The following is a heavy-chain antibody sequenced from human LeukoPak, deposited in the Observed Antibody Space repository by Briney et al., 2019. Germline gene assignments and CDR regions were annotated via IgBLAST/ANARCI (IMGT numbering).Heavy chain of an antibody. J-gene: IGHJ4*02. CDR3: ARDDYYDSRGYYLY. D-gene: IGHD3-22*01. CDR1: GFTFSSYG. Sequence: PGRSLRLSCAVSGFTFSSYGMHWVRQAPGKGLEWVAVIWYDGSNKYYADSVKGRFTISRDNSKNTLYLQMNSLRAEDTAVYYCARDDYYDSRGYYLYWGQGTLVTVST. CDR2: IWYDGSNK. V-gene: IGHV3-33*01.